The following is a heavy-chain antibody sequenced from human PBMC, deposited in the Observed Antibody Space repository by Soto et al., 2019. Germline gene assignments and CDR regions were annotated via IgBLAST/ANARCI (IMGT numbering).Heavy chain of an antibody. CDR3: ARVWLRLGLDY. J-gene: IGHJ4*02. CDR1: GGSISSSNW. CDR2: IYHSGST. D-gene: IGHD5-12*01. Sequence: QVQLQESGPGLVKPSGTLSLTCAVSGGSISSSNWWSWVRQPPGKGLEWIGEIYHSGSTYYNPSLESRVTISVDKSKNQFSLKPSSVTAADTAVYYYARVWLRLGLDYWGQGTLVTVSS. V-gene: IGHV4-4*02.